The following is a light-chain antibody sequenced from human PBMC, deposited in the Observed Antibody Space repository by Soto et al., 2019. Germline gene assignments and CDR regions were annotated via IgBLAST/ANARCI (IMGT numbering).Light chain of an antibody. CDR1: QSLLNPNGNNY. CDR3: MQTLQFPWT. J-gene: IGKJ1*01. CDR2: LGS. Sequence: DIVMTQSPLSLSVTPGEPASISCRSSQSLLNPNGNNYLDWYLRKPGQSPQLLIYLGSNRASGVPARFSVIGSGTDFTLTISRVEAEEVGVYYCMQTLQFPWTFGQGTKVEI. V-gene: IGKV2-28*01.